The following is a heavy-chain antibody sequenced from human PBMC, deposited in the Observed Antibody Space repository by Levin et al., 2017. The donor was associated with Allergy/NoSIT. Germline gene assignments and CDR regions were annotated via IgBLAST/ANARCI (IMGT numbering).Heavy chain of an antibody. CDR1: GFTFSSYE. CDR2: ISSSGSTI. J-gene: IGHJ4*02. D-gene: IGHD2-15*01. Sequence: GGSLRLSCAASGFTFSSYEMNWVRQAPGKGLEWVSYISSSGSTIYYADSVKGRFTISRDNAKNSLYLQMNSLRAEDTAVYYCARDDSHGGPDYWGQGTLVTVSS. CDR3: ARDDSHGGPDY. V-gene: IGHV3-48*03.